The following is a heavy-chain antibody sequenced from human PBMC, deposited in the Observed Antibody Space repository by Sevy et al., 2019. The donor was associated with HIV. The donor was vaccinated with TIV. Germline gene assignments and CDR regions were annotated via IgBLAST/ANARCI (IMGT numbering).Heavy chain of an antibody. Sequence: GGFLRLSCAASGITFSSHAMHWVRQAPGKGLEWVTIISYDGSNKYYADSVKGRLTISRDNSKNTLYLQMNSLRAEDTAVYYCARADYGDYSGEFDYWGQGTLVTVSS. CDR2: ISYDGSNK. V-gene: IGHV3-30-3*01. CDR1: GITFSSHA. CDR3: ARADYGDYSGEFDY. J-gene: IGHJ4*02. D-gene: IGHD4-17*01.